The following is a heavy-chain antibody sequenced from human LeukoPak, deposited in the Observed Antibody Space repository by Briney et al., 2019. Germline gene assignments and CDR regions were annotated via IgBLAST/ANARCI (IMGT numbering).Heavy chain of an antibody. CDR3: AKAGNLVPYYYYYMDV. V-gene: IGHV3-30-3*01. J-gene: IGHJ6*03. CDR2: ISYDGSNK. Sequence: PGRSLRLSCAASGFTFSSYAMHWVRQAPGKGLEWVAVISYDGSNKYYADSVKGRFTISRDNSKNTLYLQMNSLRAEDTAVYYCAKAGNLVPYYYYYMDVWGKGTTVTVSS. D-gene: IGHD6-6*01. CDR1: GFTFSSYA.